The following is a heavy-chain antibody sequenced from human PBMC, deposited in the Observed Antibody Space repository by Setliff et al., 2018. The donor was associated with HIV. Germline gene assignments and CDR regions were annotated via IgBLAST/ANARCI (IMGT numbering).Heavy chain of an antibody. CDR3: AKDEGSGSFPNFDY. CDR2: INAGSGKT. J-gene: IGHJ4*02. CDR1: GYTFTNYA. D-gene: IGHD3-10*01. V-gene: IGHV1-3*01. Sequence: ASVKVSCKASGYTFTNYAIHWVRQAPGRRLEWMGWINAGSGKTKYSQKFQGRVTISRDTSARTAYMELISLISEDTAVYYCAKDEGSGSFPNFDYWGQGTQVTVSS.